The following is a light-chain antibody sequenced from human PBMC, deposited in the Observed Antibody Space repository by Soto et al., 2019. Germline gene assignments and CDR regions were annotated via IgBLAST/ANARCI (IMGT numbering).Light chain of an antibody. CDR3: QQYESTPPA. Sequence: DIVMTQSPDSLAVSLGERATINCKSSQSVLYSSNNKNYLAWYQQRPGQPPKLLIYWASTRESGVPDRFSGSGSGTDFTHTITSLQAEDVAVYDCQQYESTPPAFGQGTKVEIK. CDR1: QSVLYSSNNKNY. V-gene: IGKV4-1*01. J-gene: IGKJ2*01. CDR2: WAS.